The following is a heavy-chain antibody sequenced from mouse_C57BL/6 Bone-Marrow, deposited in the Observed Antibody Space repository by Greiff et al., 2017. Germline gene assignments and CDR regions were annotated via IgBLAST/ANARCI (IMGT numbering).Heavy chain of an antibody. CDR1: GYTFTDYE. V-gene: IGHV1-15*01. CDR3: TRGDRVDY. Sequence: VQLQQSGAELVRPGASVTLSCKASGYTFTDYEMHWVKQTPVHGLEWIGAIDPETGGTAYNQKFKGKAILTADKSSSTAYMELRSLTSEDSAVXYCTRGDRVDYWGQGTSVTVSS. CDR2: IDPETGGT. J-gene: IGHJ4*01.